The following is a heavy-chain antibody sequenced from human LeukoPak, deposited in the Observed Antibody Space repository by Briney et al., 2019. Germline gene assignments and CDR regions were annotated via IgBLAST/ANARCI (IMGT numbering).Heavy chain of an antibody. CDR2: IYATGSP. CDR3: ARDRVVPAAFDD. CDR1: GASISSYY. J-gene: IGHJ4*02. Sequence: PSETLSLTCTVSGASISSYYWSWIRQPAARGLEWIGRIYATGSPNYNPSLKSRVTMSVDTSKNQFSLKLTSVTAADTAVYYCARDRVVPAAFDDWGQGTLVTVSS. V-gene: IGHV4-4*07. D-gene: IGHD2-2*01.